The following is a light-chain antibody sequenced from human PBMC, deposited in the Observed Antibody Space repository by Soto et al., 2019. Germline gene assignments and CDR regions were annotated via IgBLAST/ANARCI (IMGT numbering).Light chain of an antibody. CDR2: GAS. CDR3: HPDCRSQWT. CDR1: ETVSSYY. V-gene: IGKV3-20*01. Sequence: EIVLTQSPGTLSLSPGERATLSCSTSETVSSYYLAWYQQKPGQAPRLLIYGASNMATGIPDAFSGSGSGTDFTLTISRLEHVDGAEYYCHPDCRSQWTFGQGTKVEF. J-gene: IGKJ1*01.